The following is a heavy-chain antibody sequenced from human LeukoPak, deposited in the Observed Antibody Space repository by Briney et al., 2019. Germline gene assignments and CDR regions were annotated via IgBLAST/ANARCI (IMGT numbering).Heavy chain of an antibody. D-gene: IGHD2-2*03. V-gene: IGHV3-66*01. Sequence: KPGGSLRLSCAASGFTVSSNYMSWVRQAPGKGLEWVSVIYSGDNTYYADSVKGRFSISRDNSKNTLNPQMNSLRGEDTAVYYCARDQGDGYCSSTSCYERLDYWGQGTLVTVSS. CDR1: GFTVSSNY. CDR3: ARDQGDGYCSSTSCYERLDY. CDR2: IYSGDNT. J-gene: IGHJ4*02.